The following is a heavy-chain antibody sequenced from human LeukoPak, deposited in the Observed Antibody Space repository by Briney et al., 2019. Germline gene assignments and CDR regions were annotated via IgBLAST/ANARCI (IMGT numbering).Heavy chain of an antibody. CDR3: ARDYDVLTAYPPTQLFDP. CDR1: GYSISSVFY. CDR2: IYPRGST. D-gene: IGHD3-9*01. J-gene: IGHJ5*02. Sequence: SETLSLTCTVSGYSISSVFYWGWIRQPPGKGLEWIGSIYPRGSTYYNPSLKSRVTISVDTSKNQFSLKLNSVTAADTAVYYCARDYDVLTAYPPTQLFDPWGQGTLVTVSS. V-gene: IGHV4-38-2*02.